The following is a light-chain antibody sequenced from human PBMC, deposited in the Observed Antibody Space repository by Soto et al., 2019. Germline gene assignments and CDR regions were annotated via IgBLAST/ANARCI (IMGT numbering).Light chain of an antibody. CDR3: AAWDTALSAVV. CDR2: DND. V-gene: IGLV1-51*01. Sequence: QSVLTQPPSVSAAPGQRVTISCSGSTSNIGNNFVSWYQQLPGTAPKLLTYDNDRRPSGIPDRFSDSKSGTSATLHITGLQTGDEADYYCAAWDTALSAVVFGGGTKVTVL. J-gene: IGLJ2*01. CDR1: TSNIGNNF.